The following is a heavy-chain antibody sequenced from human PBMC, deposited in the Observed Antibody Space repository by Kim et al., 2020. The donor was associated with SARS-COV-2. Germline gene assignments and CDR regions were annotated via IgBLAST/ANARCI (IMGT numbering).Heavy chain of an antibody. V-gene: IGHV3-48*02. D-gene: IGHD5-12*01. Sequence: GGSLRLSCAASGFTFSSYSMNWVRQAPGKGLEWVSYISSSSSTIYYADSVKGRFTISRDNAKNSLYLQMNSLRDEDTAVYYCARVDGGLSGYGQDFDYWGQGTLVTVSS. CDR3: ARVDGGLSGYGQDFDY. CDR2: ISSSSSTI. J-gene: IGHJ4*02. CDR1: GFTFSSYS.